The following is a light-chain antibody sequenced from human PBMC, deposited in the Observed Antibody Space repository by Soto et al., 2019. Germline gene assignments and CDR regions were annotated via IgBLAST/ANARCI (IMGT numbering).Light chain of an antibody. V-gene: IGKV1-39*01. Sequence: DIQMTQSPSSLSASVRDRVTITWRASQNIRTYLNWYQQRPGKAPNLLISDASSLQSGVPSRFSGSGSGTDFTLTISSLQPEDFATYYCQHSYRTPYTFGQGTKLDLK. J-gene: IGKJ2*01. CDR2: DAS. CDR1: QNIRTY. CDR3: QHSYRTPYT.